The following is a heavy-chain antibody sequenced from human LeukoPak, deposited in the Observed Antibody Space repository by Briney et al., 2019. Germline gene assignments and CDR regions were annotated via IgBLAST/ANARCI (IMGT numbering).Heavy chain of an antibody. D-gene: IGHD3-16*02. CDR2: INPSGGST. V-gene: IGHV1-46*01. CDR1: GYTFTSYY. Sequence: ASVKASCKASGYTFTSYYLHWVRQAPGQGLEWMGMINPSGGSTTYAQKFQGRVTMTTDTSTSTAYMELRSLRSDDTAVYYCARDTSFQLYRDGWFDPWGQGTLVTVSS. J-gene: IGHJ5*02. CDR3: ARDTSFQLYRDGWFDP.